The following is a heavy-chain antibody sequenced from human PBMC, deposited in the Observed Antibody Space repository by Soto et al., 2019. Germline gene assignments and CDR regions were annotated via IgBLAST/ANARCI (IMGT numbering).Heavy chain of an antibody. CDR3: GRDPYSGARYSLDL. J-gene: IGHJ4*02. CDR2: KWFFASGGNE. CDR1: GFTFSNYG. Sequence: LRLSCGTSGFTFSNYGLHWVRQAPVKGLEWVAVKWFFASGGNEYYADSVKGRFAISRDDSKQTAYLEMKSLRAEDTAVYYCGRDPYSGARYSLDLWGQGTQAPVSS. V-gene: IGHV3-33*01. D-gene: IGHD1-26*01.